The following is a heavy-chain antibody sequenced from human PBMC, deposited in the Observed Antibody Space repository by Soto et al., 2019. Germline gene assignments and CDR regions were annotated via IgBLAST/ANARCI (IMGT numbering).Heavy chain of an antibody. V-gene: IGHV5-51*01. CDR3: ARMGDTYYDSSGYADY. D-gene: IGHD3-22*01. CDR2: IYPGDSDT. J-gene: IGHJ4*02. CDR1: GYSFTSYW. Sequence: GESLKISCKGSGYSFTSYWIGWVRQMPGKGLEWMGIIYPGDSDTRYSPSFQGQVTISADKSISTAYLQWSSLKASDTAMYYCARMGDTYYDSSGYADYWGQGTLVTVSS.